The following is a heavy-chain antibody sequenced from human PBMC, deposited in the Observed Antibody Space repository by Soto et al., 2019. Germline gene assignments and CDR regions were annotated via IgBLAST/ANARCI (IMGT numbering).Heavy chain of an antibody. CDR2: ISSSSSYI. CDR3: ARDQDGSGSYYNGDAFDI. Sequence: LSLTCAASGFTFSSYSMNWVRQAPGKGLEWVSSISSSSSYIYYADSVKGRFTISRDNAKNSLYLQMNSLRAEDTAVYYCARDQDGSGSYYNGDAFDIWGQGTMVTVSS. J-gene: IGHJ3*02. V-gene: IGHV3-21*01. D-gene: IGHD3-10*01. CDR1: GFTFSSYS.